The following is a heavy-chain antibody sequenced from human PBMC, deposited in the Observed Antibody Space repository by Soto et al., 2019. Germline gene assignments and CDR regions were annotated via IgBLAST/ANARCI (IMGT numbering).Heavy chain of an antibody. CDR2: IYHSGST. CDR1: GGSISSGGYS. CDR3: ARGVRSGGSWEWDY. Sequence: QLQLQESGSGLVKPSQTLSLTCAVSGGSISSGGYSWSWIRQPPGKGLEWIGYIYHSGSTYYNPSLKSRVTISVDRAKNQFSLKLSSVTAADTAVYYCARGVRSGGSWEWDYWGQGTLVSVSS. D-gene: IGHD2-15*01. J-gene: IGHJ4*02. V-gene: IGHV4-30-2*01.